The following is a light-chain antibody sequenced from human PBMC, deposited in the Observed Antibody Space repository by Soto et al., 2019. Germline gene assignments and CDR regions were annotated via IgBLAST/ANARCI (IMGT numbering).Light chain of an antibody. J-gene: IGKJ1*01. CDR2: WAS. V-gene: IGKV4-1*01. CDR3: QQYYNHSPT. Sequence: DIVMTQSPDSLAVSLGERATINCKSSQSVLYSSNNKNYLAWYQQKPGQPPKLLIYWASTRESGVPDRFSGSGSGTDFTLTISSLQAEDVAVYYCQQYYNHSPTFGQGTKVEIK. CDR1: QSVLYSSNNKNY.